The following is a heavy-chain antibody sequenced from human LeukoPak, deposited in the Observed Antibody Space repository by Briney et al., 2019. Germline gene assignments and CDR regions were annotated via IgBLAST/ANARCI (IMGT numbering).Heavy chain of an antibody. Sequence: PGGSLRLSCAASGFTFSGSAMHWVRQASGKGLGWVGRIRSKANSYATAYAASVKGRFTISRDDSKNTAYLQMNSLKTEDTAVYYCTNPGIAAAGLRDYWGQGTLVTVSS. CDR3: TNPGIAAAGLRDY. V-gene: IGHV3-73*01. D-gene: IGHD6-13*01. CDR1: GFTFSGSA. CDR2: IRSKANSYAT. J-gene: IGHJ4*02.